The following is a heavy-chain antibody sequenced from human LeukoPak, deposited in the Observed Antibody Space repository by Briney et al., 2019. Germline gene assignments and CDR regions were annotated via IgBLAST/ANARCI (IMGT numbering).Heavy chain of an antibody. CDR3: ARRRAGTYYFDY. Sequence: SETLSLTCAVYGGSFSGYYWSWIRQPPGKGLGWIGSIYYSGSSHQNPSLKSRVTISVDTSKNQFSLKLTSVTAADTAVYYCARRRAGTYYFDYWGQGTLVIVSS. J-gene: IGHJ4*02. V-gene: IGHV4-34*01. CDR2: IYYSGSS. CDR1: GGSFSGYY. D-gene: IGHD6-13*01.